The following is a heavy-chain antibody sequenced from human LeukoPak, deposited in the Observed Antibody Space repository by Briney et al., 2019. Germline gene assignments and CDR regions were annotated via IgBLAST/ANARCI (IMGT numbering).Heavy chain of an antibody. Sequence: GGSLRLSCAASGFTVSTNYMSWVRQAPGKGREWVSVIYSGGNTYYADSVKGRFTISRDNSKNTLFLQMNSLRADDTAVYYCARGLAVPDSYYFDYWGQGTLVTVSS. D-gene: IGHD6-19*01. CDR2: IYSGGNT. CDR1: GFTVSTNY. V-gene: IGHV3-53*01. CDR3: ARGLAVPDSYYFDY. J-gene: IGHJ4*02.